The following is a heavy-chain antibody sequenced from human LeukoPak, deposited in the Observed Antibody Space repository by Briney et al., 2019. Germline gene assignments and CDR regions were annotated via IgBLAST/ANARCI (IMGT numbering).Heavy chain of an antibody. CDR1: GGFISSYY. CDR3: ARKGGTSTGDYYFDS. J-gene: IGHJ4*02. V-gene: IGHV4-59*01. CDR2: ISYSGTT. Sequence: PSETLSLTCTVSGGFISSYYWSLIRQPPGKGLEWIWYISYSGTTKYNPSLKSRVTMSVDTSKIQFSLKLSSVTAADTAVYYCARKGGTSTGDYYFDSWGQGTLVTVSS. D-gene: IGHD4-23*01.